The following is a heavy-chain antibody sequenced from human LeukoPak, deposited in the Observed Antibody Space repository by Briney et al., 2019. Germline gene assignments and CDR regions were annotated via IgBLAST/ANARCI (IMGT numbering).Heavy chain of an antibody. CDR1: GSTFNTYG. J-gene: IGHJ4*02. CDR2: ISYDGSIK. D-gene: IGHD2-21*02. V-gene: IGHV3-30*18. CDR3: AKEVASFVVVTGMVS. Sequence: GGSLRLSCAASGSTFNTYGMHWVRQAPGKGLEWVAVISYDGSIKNYGDSVKGRFTISRDNSKNTLYLQINSLRSEDTAIYYCAKEVASFVVVTGMVSWGQGTLVTVSS.